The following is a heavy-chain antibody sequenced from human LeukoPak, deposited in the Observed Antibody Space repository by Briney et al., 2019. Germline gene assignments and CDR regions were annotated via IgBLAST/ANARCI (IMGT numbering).Heavy chain of an antibody. Sequence: PGGSLRLSCAASGFTFSSYEMNWVRQAPGKGLEWVSYITSSGSTIYYADPVKGRFTISRDNDKNSLYLQMNSLRAEDTAVYYCAIPTYYYDSSGQGYWGQGTLVTVSS. CDR2: ITSSGSTI. V-gene: IGHV3-48*03. D-gene: IGHD3-22*01. CDR1: GFTFSSYE. CDR3: AIPTYYYDSSGQGY. J-gene: IGHJ4*02.